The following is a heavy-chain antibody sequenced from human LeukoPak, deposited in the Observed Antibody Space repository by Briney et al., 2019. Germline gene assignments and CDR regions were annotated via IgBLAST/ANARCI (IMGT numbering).Heavy chain of an antibody. CDR2: ISTSSSYI. J-gene: IGHJ6*04. CDR3: AELGITMIGGV. V-gene: IGHV3-21*01. Sequence: PGGSLRLSCAASGFTFDDYAMHWVRQAPGKGLEWVSFISTSSSYIHYADSVKGRFTISRDNAKKSLYLEMNSLRAEDTAVYYCAELGITMIGGVWGKGTTVTISS. D-gene: IGHD3-10*02. CDR1: GFTFDDYA.